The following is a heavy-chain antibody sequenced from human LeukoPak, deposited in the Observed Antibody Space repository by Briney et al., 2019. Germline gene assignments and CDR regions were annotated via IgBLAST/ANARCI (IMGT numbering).Heavy chain of an antibody. J-gene: IGHJ4*02. CDR1: GGSISSYY. V-gene: IGHV4-59*01. CDR3: ARSRNYGSDYFDH. CDR2: IYYSGST. Sequence: SETLSLTCTVSGGSISSYYWSWIRQPPGKGLEWIGYIYYSGSTNYNPSLKSRVTISVDTSKNQFSLKLSSVTAADTAVYYCARSRNYGSDYFDHWGQGTLVTVSS. D-gene: IGHD1-7*01.